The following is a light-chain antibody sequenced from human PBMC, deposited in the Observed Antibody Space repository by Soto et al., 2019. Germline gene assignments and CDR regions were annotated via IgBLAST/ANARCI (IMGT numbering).Light chain of an antibody. Sequence: EIVLTQSPGTLSLSPGERATLSCRASQRVADSYLAWYQLRPGQAPRLLIYGASTRATGIPDRFSGSGSGTDFSLTIRRLKPEDFAVYYCQQYRMSPITFGQGTRLEIK. CDR1: QRVADSY. J-gene: IGKJ5*01. CDR3: QQYRMSPIT. V-gene: IGKV3-20*01. CDR2: GAS.